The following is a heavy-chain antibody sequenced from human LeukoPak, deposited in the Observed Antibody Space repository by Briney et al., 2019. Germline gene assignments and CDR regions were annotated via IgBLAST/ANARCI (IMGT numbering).Heavy chain of an antibody. CDR3: AKFGRTSSGYRDAFDI. CDR1: GGSISSSSYY. J-gene: IGHJ3*02. Sequence: SETLSLTCTVSGGSISSSSYYWGWIRQPPGKGLEWIGSIYYSGSTYYNPSLKSRVTISVDTSKNQFSLKLSSVTAADTAVYYCAKFGRTSSGYRDAFDIWGQGTMVTVSS. CDR2: IYYSGST. V-gene: IGHV4-39*07. D-gene: IGHD3-22*01.